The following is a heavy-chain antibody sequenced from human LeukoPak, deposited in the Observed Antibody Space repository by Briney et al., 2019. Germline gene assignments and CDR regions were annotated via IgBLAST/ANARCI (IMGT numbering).Heavy chain of an antibody. D-gene: IGHD2-8*01. CDR2: IYPDDSDT. Sequence: GESLKISCKGSGYTFSSYWIGRVRQMPGKGLEWMGIIYPDDSDTRYSPSFQGQVTISADKSISTAYLQWSSLKASDTAMYYCARLAYCSNDVCYSNYYYSMDVWGEGTTVTVSS. V-gene: IGHV5-51*01. CDR1: GYTFSSYW. CDR3: ARLAYCSNDVCYSNYYYSMDV. J-gene: IGHJ6*03.